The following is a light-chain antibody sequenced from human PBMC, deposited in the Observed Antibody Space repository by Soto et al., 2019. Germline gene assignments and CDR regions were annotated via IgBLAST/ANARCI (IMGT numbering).Light chain of an antibody. V-gene: IGKV1-9*01. CDR2: AAS. J-gene: IGKJ3*01. CDR3: QQLNSYPLT. Sequence: DIQLTQSPSFLSASVGDRVTITCRASQDISSYLAWYQQKPGKAPNLLIYAASTFQSGFPSRFSGSGSGTEFTLTVSSLQPEDFATYYCQQLNSYPLTFGPGTKVDIK. CDR1: QDISSY.